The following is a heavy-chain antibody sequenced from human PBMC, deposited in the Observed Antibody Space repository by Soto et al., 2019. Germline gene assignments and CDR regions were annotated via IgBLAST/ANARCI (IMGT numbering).Heavy chain of an antibody. J-gene: IGHJ6*03. Sequence: PGESLKISCKGSGYSFTSYWIGWARQMPGKGLEWMGIIYPGDSDTRYSPSFQGQVTISADKSISTAYLQWSSLKASDTAMYYCARHSYCISTSCYSFYYYMDVWGKGTTVTVSS. D-gene: IGHD2-2*01. CDR3: ARHSYCISTSCYSFYYYMDV. V-gene: IGHV5-51*01. CDR1: GYSFTSYW. CDR2: IYPGDSDT.